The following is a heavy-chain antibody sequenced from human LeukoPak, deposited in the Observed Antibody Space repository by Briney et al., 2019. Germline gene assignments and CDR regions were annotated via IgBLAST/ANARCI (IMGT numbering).Heavy chain of an antibody. D-gene: IGHD4-23*01. CDR1: GFTFSSYA. CDR2: INGSGGST. Sequence: GGSLRLSCAASGFTFSSYAMSWVRQAPGKGLEWVSDINGSGGSTYYADSVKGRFTISRDNAKNSLYLQMNSLRAEDTAVYYCARGRLRWFDAFDIWGQGTMVTVSS. J-gene: IGHJ3*02. V-gene: IGHV3-23*01. CDR3: ARGRLRWFDAFDI.